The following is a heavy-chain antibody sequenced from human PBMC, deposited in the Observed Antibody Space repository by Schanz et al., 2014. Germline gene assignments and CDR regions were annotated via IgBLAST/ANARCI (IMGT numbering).Heavy chain of an antibody. V-gene: IGHV3-33*06. CDR1: GFTFSSYG. J-gene: IGHJ4*02. D-gene: IGHD3-9*01. CDR3: AKHVRSLTGNDY. Sequence: QVQLVESGGGVVQPGRSLRLSCAASGFTFSSYGMHWVRQAPGKGLEWVAIIWYDGSNKYYADSVKGRFTISRDNSKSTLYLQVNSLRPEDTAVYYCAKHVRSLTGNDYWGQGTLVTVSS. CDR2: IWYDGSNK.